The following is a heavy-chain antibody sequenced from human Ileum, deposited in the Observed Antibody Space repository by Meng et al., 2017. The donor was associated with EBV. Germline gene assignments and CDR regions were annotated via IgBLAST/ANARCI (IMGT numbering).Heavy chain of an antibody. V-gene: IGHV4-4*02. Sequence: QLQEWGPGLVNPSGSLSLTCAVSGGSISVINWWSWVRQSPEKGLEWIGEMSDSGITHYNPSLKSRVTISADKSNNQFSLKLTSVTSADTAVYFCAKNGEKYFEYWGQGTLVTVSS. CDR3: AKNGEKYFEY. CDR2: MSDSGIT. CDR1: GGSISVINW. J-gene: IGHJ4*02.